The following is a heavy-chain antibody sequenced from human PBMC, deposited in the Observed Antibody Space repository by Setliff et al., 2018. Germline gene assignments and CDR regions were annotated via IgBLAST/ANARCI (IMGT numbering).Heavy chain of an antibody. J-gene: IGHJ4*02. V-gene: IGHV1-18*01. CDR3: ARAGNSYAQYYFDY. Sequence: VASVKVSCKASGYTFTSYGISWVRQAPGQGLEWMGWISAYNGNTNYAQKLQGRVTMTTDTSTSTAYMELRSLRSDDTAVYYCARAGNSYAQYYFDYWGQGTLVTVSS. CDR1: GYTFTSYG. D-gene: IGHD5-18*01. CDR2: ISAYNGNT.